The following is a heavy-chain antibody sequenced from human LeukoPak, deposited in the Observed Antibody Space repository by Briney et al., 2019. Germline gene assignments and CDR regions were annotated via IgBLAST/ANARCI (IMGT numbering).Heavy chain of an antibody. CDR3: ARQGKASSSWYQVNYYYYYMDV. CDR1: GGSISSYY. CDR2: IYYSGST. Sequence: SETLSLTCTVSGGSISSYYWSWIRQPPGKGLEWIGYIYYSGSTNYNPSLKSRVTISVDTSKNQFSLKLSSVTAADTAVYYCARQGKASSSWYQVNYYYYYMDVWGKGTTVTISS. V-gene: IGHV4-59*08. J-gene: IGHJ6*03. D-gene: IGHD6-13*01.